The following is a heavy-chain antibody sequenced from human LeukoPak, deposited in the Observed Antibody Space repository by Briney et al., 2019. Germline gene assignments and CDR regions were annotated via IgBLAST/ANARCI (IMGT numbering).Heavy chain of an antibody. J-gene: IGHJ6*02. D-gene: IGHD5-12*01. CDR1: GFTFTSYS. CDR2: ISGGGGST. V-gene: IGHV3-23*01. CDR3: ARDEDIVATTDPYGMDV. Sequence: GGSLRLSCAASGFTFTSYSMNWVRQAPGKGLEWVSTISGGGGSTYYADSVKGRFTISRDNAKNSLYLQMNSLRAEDTAVYYCARDEDIVATTDPYGMDVWGQGTTVTVSS.